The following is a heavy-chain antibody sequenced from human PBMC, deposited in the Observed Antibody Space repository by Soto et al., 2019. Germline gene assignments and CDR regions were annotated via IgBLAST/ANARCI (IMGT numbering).Heavy chain of an antibody. V-gene: IGHV4-34*01. J-gene: IGHJ4*02. CDR3: ARGRYGDYYFDY. Sequence: SETLCLTCAVYGGSFSGYYWSWIRQPPGKGLEWIGEINHSGSTNYNPSLKSRVTISVDTSKNQFSLKLSSVTAADTAVYYCARGRYGDYYFDYWGQGTLVTVSS. CDR2: INHSGST. CDR1: GGSFSGYY. D-gene: IGHD4-17*01.